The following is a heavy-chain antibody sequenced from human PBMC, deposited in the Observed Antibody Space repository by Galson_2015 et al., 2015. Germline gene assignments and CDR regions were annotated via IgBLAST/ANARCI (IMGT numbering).Heavy chain of an antibody. Sequence: QSGAEVKKPGESLRISCKGSGYSFTSYWISWVRQMHGKGLAWMGRIDPSDSYTNYSPSFQGHVTISADKSISTAYLQWSSLKASDTAMYYCARQHYYDSSGYYPFDYWGQGTLVTVSS. CDR2: IDPSDSYT. V-gene: IGHV5-10-1*01. J-gene: IGHJ4*02. D-gene: IGHD3-22*01. CDR1: GYSFTSYW. CDR3: ARQHYYDSSGYYPFDY.